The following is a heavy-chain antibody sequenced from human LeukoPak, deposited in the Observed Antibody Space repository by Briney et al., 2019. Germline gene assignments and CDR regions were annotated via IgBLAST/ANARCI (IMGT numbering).Heavy chain of an antibody. CDR3: ARDPGIPAAGTVGYFDY. V-gene: IGHV3-74*01. J-gene: IGHJ4*02. CDR2: IYNDGSST. CDR1: GFTFSHYW. Sequence: GGSLRLSCAASGFTFSHYWMHWVRQAPGKGLVWVSRIYNDGSSTSYADSVRGRFTISRDNAKNSLYLQMNSLRAEDTAVYYCARDPGIPAAGTVGYFDYWGQGTLVTVSS. D-gene: IGHD6-13*01.